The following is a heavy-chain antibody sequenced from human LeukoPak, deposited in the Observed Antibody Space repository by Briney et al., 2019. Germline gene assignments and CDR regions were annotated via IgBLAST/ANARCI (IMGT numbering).Heavy chain of an antibody. CDR3: ARNYDSSGYYSIFDS. J-gene: IGHJ4*02. D-gene: IGHD3-22*01. CDR2: IYYSGST. Sequence: SETLSLTCTVSGGSISSYYWSWIRQPPGKGLEWSGYIYYSGSTNYNPSLKSRVTISVDTSKNQFSLKLSSVTAADTAVYYCARNYDSSGYYSIFDSWGQGTLVTVSS. CDR1: GGSISSYY. V-gene: IGHV4-59*01.